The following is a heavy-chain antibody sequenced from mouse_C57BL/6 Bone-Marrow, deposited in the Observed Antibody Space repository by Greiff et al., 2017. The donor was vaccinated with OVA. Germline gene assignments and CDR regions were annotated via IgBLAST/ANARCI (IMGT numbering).Heavy chain of an antibody. CDR2: INPYNGGT. Sequence: VQLKESGPVLVKPGASVKMSCKASGYTFTDYYMNWVKQSHGKSLEWIGVINPYNGGTSYNQKFKGKATLTVDKSSSTAYMELNSLTSEDSAVYYCARWGYLYYYAMDYWGQGTSVTVSS. CDR1: GYTFTDYY. CDR3: ARWGYLYYYAMDY. J-gene: IGHJ4*01. V-gene: IGHV1-19*01. D-gene: IGHD3-1*01.